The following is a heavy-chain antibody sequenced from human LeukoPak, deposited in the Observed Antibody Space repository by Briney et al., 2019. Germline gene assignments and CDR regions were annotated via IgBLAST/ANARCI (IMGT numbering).Heavy chain of an antibody. Sequence: SETLSLTCAVSCGSISSGGYSWSWIRQPPGKGLGWIGYIYHSGSTYYNPSLKSRVTISVDRSKNQFSLKLSSVTAADTAVYYCAREVGYCSGGSCYEYFDYWGQGTLVTVSS. CDR2: IYHSGST. V-gene: IGHV4-30-2*01. CDR1: CGSISSGGYS. D-gene: IGHD2-15*01. J-gene: IGHJ4*02. CDR3: AREVGYCSGGSCYEYFDY.